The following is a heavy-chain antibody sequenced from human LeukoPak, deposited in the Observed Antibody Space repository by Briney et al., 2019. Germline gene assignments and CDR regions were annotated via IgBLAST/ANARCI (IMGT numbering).Heavy chain of an antibody. V-gene: IGHV4-34*01. Sequence: KASETLSLTCAVYGASFSGYYWSWIRQPPGKGLEWIGQINHSGSTNYNPSLKSRVSISVDTSKNQFSLKLSSITAADTAVYYCARPPPCSSTTCSSAFDIWGQGTKVTVSS. CDR3: ARPPPCSSTTCSSAFDI. D-gene: IGHD2-2*01. J-gene: IGHJ3*02. CDR2: INHSGST. CDR1: GASFSGYY.